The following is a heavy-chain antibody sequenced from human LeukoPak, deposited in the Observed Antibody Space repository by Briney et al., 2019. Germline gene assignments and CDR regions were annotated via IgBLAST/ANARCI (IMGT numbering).Heavy chain of an antibody. CDR3: ARQSALSYYYDSSGYYTLEYFQH. Sequence: SETLSLTCAVYGGSFSGYYWSWIRQPPGKGLEWIGEINHSGSTNYNPSLKSRVTISVDTSKNQFSLKLSSVTAADTAVYYCARQSALSYYYDSSGYYTLEYFQHWGQGTLVTVSS. D-gene: IGHD3-22*01. J-gene: IGHJ1*01. CDR2: INHSGST. V-gene: IGHV4-34*01. CDR1: GGSFSGYY.